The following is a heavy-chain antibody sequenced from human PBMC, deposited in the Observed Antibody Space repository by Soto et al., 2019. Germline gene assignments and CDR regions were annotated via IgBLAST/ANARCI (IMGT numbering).Heavy chain of an antibody. J-gene: IGHJ6*02. D-gene: IGHD1-7*01. V-gene: IGHV6-1*01. CDR3: AREQGWNYGRGYYYGMDV. CDR2: TYYRSKWYN. CDR1: GDSVSSNSAA. Sequence: SQTLSLTCAISGDSVSSNSAAWNRIRQSPSRGLEWLGRTYYRSKWYNDYAVSVKSRITINPDTSKNQFSLQLNSVTPEDTAVYYCAREQGWNYGRGYYYGMDVWGQGTTVTVSS.